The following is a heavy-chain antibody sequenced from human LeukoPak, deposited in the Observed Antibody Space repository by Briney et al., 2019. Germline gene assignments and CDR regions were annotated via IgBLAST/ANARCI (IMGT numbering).Heavy chain of an antibody. Sequence: GGSLRLSCAASGFTFSSYWMSWVRQAPGKGLEWVANIKEDGSEKHYVDSVKGRFTISRDNAKNSLYLQSLYLQMNSLRAEDTAVYYCARAHYSSFDYWGQGTLVTVSS. J-gene: IGHJ4*02. D-gene: IGHD6-13*01. V-gene: IGHV3-7*01. CDR2: IKEDGSEK. CDR1: GFTFSSYW. CDR3: ARAHYSSFDY.